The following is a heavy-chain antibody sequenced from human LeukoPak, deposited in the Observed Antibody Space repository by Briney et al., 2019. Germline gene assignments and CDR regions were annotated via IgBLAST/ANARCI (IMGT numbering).Heavy chain of an antibody. V-gene: IGHV1-2*02. CDR1: GYTFTGYY. CDR3: ARDRRVPGTTRGNFDY. D-gene: IGHD1-14*01. CDR2: INPNSGGT. Sequence: ASVKVSCKASGYTFTGYYMHWVRQAPGQGLGWMGWINPNSGGTNYAQKVQGRVTMTRDTSISTAYMELSRLRSDDTAVYYCARDRRVPGTTRGNFDYWGQGTLVTVSS. J-gene: IGHJ4*02.